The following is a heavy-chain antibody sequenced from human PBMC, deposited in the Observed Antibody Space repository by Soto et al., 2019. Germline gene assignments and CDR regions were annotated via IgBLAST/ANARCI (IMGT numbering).Heavy chain of an antibody. CDR2: IDSSDSDT. V-gene: IGHV5-51*01. CDR3: ARGGGSTCSCYY. CDR1: GYNFADCW. D-gene: IGHD1-1*01. Sequence: GESLKISCTPSGYNFADCWIAWVRNMPRTGLEWMEIIDSSDSDTRYRPSLQGQVTSSADKTSSSDYHRCSSLRPSDTAMDYCARGGGSTCSCYYWG. J-gene: IGHJ4*01.